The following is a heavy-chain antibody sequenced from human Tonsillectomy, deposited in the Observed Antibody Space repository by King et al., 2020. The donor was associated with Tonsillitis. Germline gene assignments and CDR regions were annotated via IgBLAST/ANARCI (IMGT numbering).Heavy chain of an antibody. V-gene: IGHV1-8*01. CDR2: MNPNSGNT. CDR1: GYTFTSYD. J-gene: IGHJ3*02. D-gene: IGHD2-2*01. Sequence: QLVQSGAEVKKPGASVKVSCKASGYTFTSYDINWVRQATGQGLEWMGWMNPNSGNTCYAQKFQGRVTMTRNTSISTAYMEMSSLRSEDTAVYYCVGATPDDAFDIWGQGTMVTVSS. CDR3: VGATPDDAFDI.